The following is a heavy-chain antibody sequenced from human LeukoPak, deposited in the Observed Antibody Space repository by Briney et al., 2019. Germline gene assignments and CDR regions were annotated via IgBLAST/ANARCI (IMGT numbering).Heavy chain of an antibody. Sequence: GGSLRLSCAASGFRFSDYGIHWVRQAPGKGLEWMAFIRFDATIKYYTDSVKGRFTISRDNSKNTVYFQMNSLRPEDTAVYYCARADYYFFMDVWGKGTTVTVSS. V-gene: IGHV3-30*02. CDR1: GFRFSDYG. D-gene: IGHD6-19*01. CDR2: IRFDATIK. J-gene: IGHJ6*03. CDR3: ARADYYFFMDV.